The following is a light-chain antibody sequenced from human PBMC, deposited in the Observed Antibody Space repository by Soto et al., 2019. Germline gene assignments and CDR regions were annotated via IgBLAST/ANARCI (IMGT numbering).Light chain of an antibody. Sequence: EIVLTQSPATLSSFPGDRVTLSCRASQYINTRLAWYQHRPGQAPRLLIYQTSIRAAGIPARFSASGSGTDFTLTISDVQPEDFALYYCHQRQSWPRTFGQGTQV. V-gene: IGKV3-11*01. J-gene: IGKJ1*01. CDR3: HQRQSWPRT. CDR1: QYINTR. CDR2: QTS.